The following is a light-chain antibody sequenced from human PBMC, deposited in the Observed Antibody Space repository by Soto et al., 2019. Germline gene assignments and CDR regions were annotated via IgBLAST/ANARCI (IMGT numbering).Light chain of an antibody. CDR3: QQYGSSPLST. J-gene: IGKJ3*01. CDR1: QSVSSSY. V-gene: IGKV3-20*01. CDR2: GAS. Sequence: EIVLTQSPGTLSLSPGERATLYCRASQSVSSSYLAWYQQKPGQAPRLLIYGASSRATGIPDRFSGSGSGTDFTLTISRLEPEDFAVYYCQQYGSSPLSTFGPGTKVDIK.